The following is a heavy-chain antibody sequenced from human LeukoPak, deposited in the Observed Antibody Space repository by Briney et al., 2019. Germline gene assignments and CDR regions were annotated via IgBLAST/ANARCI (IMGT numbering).Heavy chain of an antibody. J-gene: IGHJ4*02. CDR3: ARLVYYYGSGANFDY. Sequence: SETLSLTCTVSGGSISSYYWSWTRQPPGKGLEWIGYIYYSGSTNYNPSLKSRVTISVDTSKNQFSLKLSSVTAADTAVYYCARLVYYYGSGANFDYWGQGTLVTVSS. CDR1: GGSISSYY. CDR2: IYYSGST. D-gene: IGHD3-10*01. V-gene: IGHV4-59*08.